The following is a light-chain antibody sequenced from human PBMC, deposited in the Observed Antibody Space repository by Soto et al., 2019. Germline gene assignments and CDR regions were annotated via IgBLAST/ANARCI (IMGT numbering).Light chain of an antibody. Sequence: DIQMTQSPSSLSASVGDRVTITCRASQSISSYLNWYQQKPGKAPKLLIYAASSLQSGVPSRFSGSGSGTDFTLTISSMQPEDFPTYSCQQSYSTPPYTFGQGTKLEIK. J-gene: IGKJ2*01. CDR1: QSISSY. V-gene: IGKV1-39*01. CDR2: AAS. CDR3: QQSYSTPPYT.